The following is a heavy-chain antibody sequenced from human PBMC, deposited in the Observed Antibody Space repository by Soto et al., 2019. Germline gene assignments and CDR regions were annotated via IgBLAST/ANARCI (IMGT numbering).Heavy chain of an antibody. D-gene: IGHD3-3*01. CDR3: ARSYPNTIFGVVPSRGLDV. Sequence: PSETLSLTGIVSGGSISSNYWSWIRQPPGKGLEWIGYIYYTGSTNFNPSLKNRVIISVDTSKNQFSLKLSSVTAADTAVYYCARSYPNTIFGVVPSRGLDVWGQGTTVTVSS. V-gene: IGHV4-59*01. J-gene: IGHJ6*02. CDR2: IYYTGST. CDR1: GGSISSNY.